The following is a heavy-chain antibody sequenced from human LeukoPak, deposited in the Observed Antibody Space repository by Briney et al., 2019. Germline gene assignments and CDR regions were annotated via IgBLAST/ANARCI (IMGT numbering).Heavy chain of an antibody. CDR3: AKSYSGYDEIDY. D-gene: IGHD5-12*01. J-gene: IGHJ4*02. CDR1: GFTFSSYS. CDR2: ISGSGGST. Sequence: GGSLGLSCAASGFTFSSYSMNWVRQAPGKGLEWVSAISGSGGSTYYADSVKGRFTISRDNSKNTLYLQMNSLRAEDTAVYYCAKSYSGYDEIDYWGQGTLVTVSS. V-gene: IGHV3-23*01.